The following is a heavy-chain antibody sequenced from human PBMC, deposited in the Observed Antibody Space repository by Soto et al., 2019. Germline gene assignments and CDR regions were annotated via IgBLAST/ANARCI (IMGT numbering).Heavy chain of an antibody. J-gene: IGHJ4*02. CDR1: GFNFGNYA. CDR3: AKDKGDTPYYIDS. V-gene: IGHV3-9*01. Sequence: VVLVESGGGLVQPGRSLRLSCAVSGFNFGNYAMHWVRQAPGKGLEWVAAINWNSDKVAYAGSVVGRFTIFRDSAKNSLHLQMNDLTTEDTAFYYCAKDKGDTPYYIDSWGQGILVTVSS. CDR2: INWNSDKV.